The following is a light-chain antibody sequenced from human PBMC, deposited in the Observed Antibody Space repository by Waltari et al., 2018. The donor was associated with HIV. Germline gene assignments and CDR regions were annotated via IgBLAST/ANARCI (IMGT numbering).Light chain of an antibody. V-gene: IGLV3-9*01. CDR2: YNN. CDR1: NLASKD. CDR3: QVWDSDTGV. J-gene: IGLJ1*01. Sequence: SYELTQTPSVSVSLGQTATVASGGDNLASKDVHWYQQKPGRSPVLGLYYNNKRPSGIPGRFSGFNSGITATLTISGAQGDDEADYYCQVWDSDTGVFGSGTKVTVL.